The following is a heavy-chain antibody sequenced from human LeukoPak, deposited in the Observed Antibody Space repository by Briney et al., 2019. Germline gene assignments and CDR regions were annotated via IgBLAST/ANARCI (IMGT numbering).Heavy chain of an antibody. CDR2: ISYDGSNK. D-gene: IGHD6-19*01. CDR1: GFTFSSYA. CDR3: ARDSDSGWYRRFDY. J-gene: IGHJ4*02. Sequence: GGSLRLSCAASGFTFSSYAMHWVRQAPGKGLEWVAVISYDGSNKYYADSVKGRFTISRDNSKNALYLQMNSLRAEDTAVYYCARDSDSGWYRRFDYWGQGTLVTVSS. V-gene: IGHV3-30*04.